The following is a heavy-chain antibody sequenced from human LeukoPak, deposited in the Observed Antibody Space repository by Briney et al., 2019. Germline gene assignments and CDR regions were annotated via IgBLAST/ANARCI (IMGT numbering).Heavy chain of an antibody. J-gene: IGHJ6*04. D-gene: IGHD3-10*02. CDR2: ISGSGGST. CDR3: AELGITMIGGV. CDR1: GFTFSNYA. V-gene: IGHV3-23*01. Sequence: GGSLRLSCAASGFTFSNYAMNWVRQAPGKGLEWVSTISGSGGSTYYADSVKGRFTISRDNSKNTLYLQMNSLRAEDTAVYYCAELGITMIGGVWGKGTTVTISS.